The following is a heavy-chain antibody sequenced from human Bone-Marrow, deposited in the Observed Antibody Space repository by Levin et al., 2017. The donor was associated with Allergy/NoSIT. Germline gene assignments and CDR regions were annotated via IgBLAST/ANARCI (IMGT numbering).Heavy chain of an antibody. Sequence: GGSLRLSCAASGFTFDDYAMHWVRQAPGKGLEWVSGISWNSGSIGYADSVKGRFTISRDNAKNSLYVQMNSLRAEDTALYYCAKSRTDYYDSSGYHLFDYWGQGTLVTVSS. D-gene: IGHD3-22*01. V-gene: IGHV3-9*01. CDR2: ISWNSGSI. J-gene: IGHJ4*02. CDR3: AKSRTDYYDSSGYHLFDY. CDR1: GFTFDDYA.